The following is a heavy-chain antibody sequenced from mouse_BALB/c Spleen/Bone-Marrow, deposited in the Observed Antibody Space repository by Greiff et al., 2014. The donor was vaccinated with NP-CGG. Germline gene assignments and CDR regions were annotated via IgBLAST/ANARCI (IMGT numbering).Heavy chain of an antibody. CDR1: GFNIKDTY. Sequence: EVKLQESGAELVKSGASVKLSCTASGFNIKDTYMHWVKQRPEQGLEWIGRIDPANGNAKYDPKFQGKATITADTSSNTAYLQLSSLTSGDTAVYYCARYYYGSSYFDYWGQGTTLTVSS. J-gene: IGHJ2*01. CDR2: IDPANGNA. V-gene: IGHV14-3*02. D-gene: IGHD1-1*01. CDR3: ARYYYGSSYFDY.